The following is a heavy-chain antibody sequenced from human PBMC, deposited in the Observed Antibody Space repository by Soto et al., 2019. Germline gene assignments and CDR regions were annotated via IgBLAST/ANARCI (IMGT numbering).Heavy chain of an antibody. CDR1: GFTFSSYA. V-gene: IGHV3-23*01. J-gene: IGHJ6*02. Sequence: GGSLRLSCAASGFTFSSYAMSWVRQAPGKGLEWVSAISGSGGSTYYADSVKGRFTISRDNSKNTLYLQMNTLRAEDTAVYYCAKVVVPAALIYYYYYGMDVWGQGTTVTVSS. D-gene: IGHD2-2*01. CDR2: ISGSGGST. CDR3: AKVVVPAALIYYYYYGMDV.